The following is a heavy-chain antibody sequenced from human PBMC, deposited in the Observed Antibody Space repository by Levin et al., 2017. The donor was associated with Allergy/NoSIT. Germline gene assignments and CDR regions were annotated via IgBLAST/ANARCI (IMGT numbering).Heavy chain of an antibody. CDR1: GFTFSSYR. CDR3: ARSGYCSGGTCYLYNWFDP. D-gene: IGHD2-15*01. CDR2: ISSRSSTI. J-gene: IGHJ5*02. Sequence: SCAASGFTFSSYRMNWVRQAPGKGLEWVSYISSRSSTIYYADSVKGRFTISRDNAKNSLYLQMNSLRDEDTAVYYCARSGYCSGGTCYLYNWFDPWGQGTLVTVSS. V-gene: IGHV3-48*02.